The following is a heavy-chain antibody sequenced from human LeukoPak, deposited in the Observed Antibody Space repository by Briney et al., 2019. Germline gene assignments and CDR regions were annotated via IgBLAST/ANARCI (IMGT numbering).Heavy chain of an antibody. D-gene: IGHD6-13*01. CDR1: VFTFSNAW. CDR3: TTDPAAAGTREKGD. V-gene: IGHV3-15*01. J-gene: IGHJ4*02. CDR2: IKSKTDGGTT. Sequence: GGSLRLSCGASVFTFSNAWMSWVRQAPGKGREWVGRIKSKTDGGTTDYAATVKGRLTISRDDSKNTLYLQMNSLKTEDTAVYYCTTDPAAAGTREKGDWGQGTLVTVSS.